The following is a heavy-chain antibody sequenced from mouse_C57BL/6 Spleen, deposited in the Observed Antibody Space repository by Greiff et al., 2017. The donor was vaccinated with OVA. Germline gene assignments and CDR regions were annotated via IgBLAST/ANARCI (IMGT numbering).Heavy chain of an antibody. Sequence: EVQLQQSGPELVKPGASVKISCKASGYSFTGYYMNWVKQSPEKSLEWIGEINPSTGGTTYNQKFKAKATLTVDKSSSTAYMQLKSLTSEDSAVYYCASYYYGSSYRFAYWGQGTLVTVSA. CDR1: GYSFTGYY. V-gene: IGHV1-42*01. CDR2: INPSTGGT. CDR3: ASYYYGSSYRFAY. D-gene: IGHD1-1*01. J-gene: IGHJ3*01.